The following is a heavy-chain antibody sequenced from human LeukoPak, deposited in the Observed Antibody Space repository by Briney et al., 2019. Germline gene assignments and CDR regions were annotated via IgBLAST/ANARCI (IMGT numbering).Heavy chain of an antibody. D-gene: IGHD5-12*01. V-gene: IGHV4-38-2*02. CDR2: IYHSGST. Sequence: SETLSLTCAVSGYSISSGYYWGWIRQPPGKGLEWIGSIYHSGSTYYNPSLKSRATISVDTSKNQFSLKLSPVTAADTAVYYCAREWISGYNWFDPWGQGTLVTVSS. J-gene: IGHJ5*02. CDR1: GYSISSGYY. CDR3: AREWISGYNWFDP.